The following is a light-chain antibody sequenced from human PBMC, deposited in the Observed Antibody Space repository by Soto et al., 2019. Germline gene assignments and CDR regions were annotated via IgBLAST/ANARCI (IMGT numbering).Light chain of an antibody. CDR2: DAS. CDR1: QSVSSY. J-gene: IGKJ1*01. Sequence: ETVLTQSPVTLSLSPGERATLSCRASQSVSSYLAWYQQKPGQAPRLLISDASNRATGIPARFSGSGSGTDFILTITNLEPEDFAIYYCHQRSNWPWTFGQGTKVEIK. V-gene: IGKV3-11*01. CDR3: HQRSNWPWT.